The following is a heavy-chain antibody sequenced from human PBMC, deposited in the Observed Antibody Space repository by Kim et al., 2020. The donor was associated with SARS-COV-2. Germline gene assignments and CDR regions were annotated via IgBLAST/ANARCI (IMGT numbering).Heavy chain of an antibody. Sequence: GGSLRLSCTTSGFTFTGHAMSWVRQAPWKGLEWVSSIYGSDGTTYYVDSVSGRFTISSDDSKNTLYLQMSALRGDDTAVYYCMKVGWGCMWDDWRQGTLV. V-gene: IGHV3-23*01. D-gene: IGHD2-8*02. CDR1: GFTFTGHA. CDR2: IYGSDGTT. J-gene: IGHJ4*02. CDR3: MKVGWGCMWDD.